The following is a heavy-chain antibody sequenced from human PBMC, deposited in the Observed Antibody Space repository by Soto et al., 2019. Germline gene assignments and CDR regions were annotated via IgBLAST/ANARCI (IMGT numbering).Heavy chain of an antibody. CDR1: GGSISSGGYY. D-gene: IGHD4-17*01. V-gene: IGHV4-31*03. J-gene: IGHJ5*02. CDR3: ARAVRADYGDYFTIDWIDP. CDR2: IYYSGST. Sequence: SETLSLTCTVSGGSISSGGYYWSWIRQHPGKGLEWIGYIYYSGSTYYNPSLKSRVTISVDTSKNQFSLKLSSVTAADTAVYYCARAVRADYGDYFTIDWIDPWGQGTLVTVSS.